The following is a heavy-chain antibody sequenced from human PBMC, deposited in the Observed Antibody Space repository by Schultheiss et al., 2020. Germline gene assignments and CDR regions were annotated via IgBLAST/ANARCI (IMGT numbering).Heavy chain of an antibody. CDR2: IYWDDDK. Sequence: SGPTLVKPTETLTLTCTVSGFSLSNARMGVSWIRQPPGKALEWLALIYWDDDKRYSPSLKSRLTISKDTSKNQVVLTMTNMDPVDTATYYCARTPGEYGGNSIRTYYFDYWGQGTLVTVSS. J-gene: IGHJ4*02. V-gene: IGHV2-5*02. CDR3: ARTPGEYGGNSIRTYYFDY. D-gene: IGHD4-23*01. CDR1: GFSLSNARMG.